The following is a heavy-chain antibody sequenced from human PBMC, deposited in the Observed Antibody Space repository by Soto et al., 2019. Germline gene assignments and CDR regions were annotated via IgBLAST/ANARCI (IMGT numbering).Heavy chain of an antibody. CDR1: GYSGSSGSY. CDR2: IYHNGRT. V-gene: IGHV4-38-2*01. Sequence: SETLSLTCVVSGYSGSSGSYWGWIRQPPGRGLEWIASIYHNGRTYSKPSLQSRVIISVDTSKTRISLTLSSVTAADTAVYFCARLGAMAPEFYFDHWGQGIQVTVSS. D-gene: IGHD5-18*01. CDR3: ARLGAMAPEFYFDH. J-gene: IGHJ4*02.